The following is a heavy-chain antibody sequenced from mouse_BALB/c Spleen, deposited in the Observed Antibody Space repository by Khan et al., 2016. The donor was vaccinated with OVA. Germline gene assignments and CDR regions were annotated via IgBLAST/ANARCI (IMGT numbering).Heavy chain of an antibody. CDR3: VRGSGKSRFAY. D-gene: IGHD1-3*01. J-gene: IGHJ3*01. Sequence: QVQLKQSGAELVRPGVSVKISCKGSGYTFTDFAMHWVKQSHAKSLEWLGVISTYYGDADYNHKFRDKAKMTVDKSSSTAYMELAGLTSEDSAIYYCVRGSGKSRFAYWGQGTLVTVSA. CDR2: ISTYYGDA. V-gene: IGHV1S137*01. CDR1: GYTFTDFA.